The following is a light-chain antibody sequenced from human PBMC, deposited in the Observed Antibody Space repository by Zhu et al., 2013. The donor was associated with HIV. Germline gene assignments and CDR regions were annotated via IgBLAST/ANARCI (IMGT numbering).Light chain of an antibody. J-gene: IGLJ3*02. CDR2: GNT. CDR1: TSNIGAASD. Sequence: QPVLTQPPSVSGAPGQRVTISCTGSTSNIGAASDVHWYQHLPGTAPKLLIYGNTNRPSGVPDRFSGSKSGNTASLTISGLQAEDEADYYCCSYAGSYTLVFGGGTKLTVL. CDR3: CSYAGSYTLV. V-gene: IGLV1-40*01.